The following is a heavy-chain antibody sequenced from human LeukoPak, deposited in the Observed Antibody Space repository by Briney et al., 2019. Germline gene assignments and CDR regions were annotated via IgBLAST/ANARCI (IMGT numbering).Heavy chain of an antibody. CDR1: GFNFNNYA. J-gene: IGHJ4*02. CDR2: ISGSGDST. V-gene: IGHV3-23*01. CDR3: ARRSGIAVAGAFDY. Sequence: GGSLRLSCAASGFNFNNYAMMWVRPAPGKGLEGVSGISGSGDSTYYADSVKGRFTISRDNSKNTLYLQMNSLRAEDTAVYYCARRSGIAVAGAFDYWGQGTLVTVSS. D-gene: IGHD6-19*01.